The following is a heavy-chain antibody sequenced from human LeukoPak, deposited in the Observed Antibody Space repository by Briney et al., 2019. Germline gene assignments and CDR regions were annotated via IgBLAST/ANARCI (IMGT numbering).Heavy chain of an antibody. Sequence: ASVEVSCMASGYTFTGYYMHWVRQAPGQGLGWMGWINPNSGGTNYAQKFQGRVTMTRDTSISTAYMELSRLRSDDTAVYYCARDYGGNSLLYWGQGTLVTVSS. J-gene: IGHJ4*02. D-gene: IGHD4-23*01. V-gene: IGHV1-2*02. CDR1: GYTFTGYY. CDR2: INPNSGGT. CDR3: ARDYGGNSLLY.